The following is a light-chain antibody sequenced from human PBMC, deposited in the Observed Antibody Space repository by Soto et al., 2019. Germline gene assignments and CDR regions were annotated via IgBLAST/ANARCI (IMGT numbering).Light chain of an antibody. CDR2: GNS. Sequence: QSVLTQPPSVSGAPGQRVTISCTGSSSNIGAGYDVHWYQQLPGTAPKLLIYGNSNRPSGVSNRFSGSKSGNTASLTISGLQVEDEADYYCSSYTSSSLYVFGTGTKVTDL. J-gene: IGLJ1*01. CDR3: SSYTSSSLYV. CDR1: SSNIGAGYD. V-gene: IGLV1-40*01.